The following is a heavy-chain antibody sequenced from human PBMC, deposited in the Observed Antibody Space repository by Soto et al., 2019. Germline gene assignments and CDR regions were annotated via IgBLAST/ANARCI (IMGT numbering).Heavy chain of an antibody. J-gene: IGHJ5*02. Sequence: PSETLSLTCAVSGGSISSGGYSWSWIRQPPGKGLEWIGYIYHSGSTYYNPSLKSRVTISVDRSKNQFSLKVRSVTAADTAVYYCARGSEAWFDPWGQGTLVTVSS. CDR1: GGSISSGGYS. CDR2: IYHSGST. V-gene: IGHV4-30-2*01. CDR3: ARGSEAWFDP.